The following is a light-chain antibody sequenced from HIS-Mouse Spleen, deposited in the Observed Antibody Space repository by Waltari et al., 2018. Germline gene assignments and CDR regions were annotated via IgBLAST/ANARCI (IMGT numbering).Light chain of an antibody. CDR3: SSYTSSSTWV. CDR2: DVS. J-gene: IGLJ3*02. V-gene: IGLV2-14*03. CDR1: SSAVGGYNS. Sequence: QSALPQPASVSGSPGQSITISCTGPSSAVGGYNSVSWYHQHPGKAPKLMIYDVSNRPSGVSNRFSGSKSGNTASLTISGLQAEDEADYYCSSYTSSSTWVFGGGTKLTVL.